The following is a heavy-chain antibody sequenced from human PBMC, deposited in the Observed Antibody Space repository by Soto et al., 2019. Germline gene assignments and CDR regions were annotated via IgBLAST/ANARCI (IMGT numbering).Heavy chain of an antibody. CDR2: IWYDGSNK. V-gene: IGHV3-33*01. J-gene: IGHJ6*02. Sequence: QVQLVESGGGVVQPGRSLRLSCAASGFTFSSYGMHWVRQAPGKGLEWVAVIWYDGSNKYYADSVKGRFTISRDNSKNTLYLQMNSPRAEDTAVYYCARNYYGSGGRRSVYYYYYGMDVWGQGTTVTVSS. CDR1: GFTFSSYG. CDR3: ARNYYGSGGRRSVYYYYYGMDV. D-gene: IGHD3-10*01.